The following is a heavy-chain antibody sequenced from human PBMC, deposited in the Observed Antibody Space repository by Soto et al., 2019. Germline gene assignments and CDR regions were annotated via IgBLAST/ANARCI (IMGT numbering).Heavy chain of an antibody. Sequence: SVKVSCKASGGTFSSYTISWVRQAPGQGLEWMGRIIPILGIANYAQKFQGRVTMTRNTSISTAYMELSSLRSEDTAVYYCARVSGAVASDYWGQGTLVTVSS. CDR2: IIPILGIA. CDR3: ARVSGAVASDY. D-gene: IGHD6-19*01. V-gene: IGHV1-69*02. CDR1: GGTFSSYT. J-gene: IGHJ4*02.